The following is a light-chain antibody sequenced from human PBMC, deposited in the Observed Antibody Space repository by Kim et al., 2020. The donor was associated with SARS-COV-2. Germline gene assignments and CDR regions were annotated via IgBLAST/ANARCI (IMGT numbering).Light chain of an antibody. J-gene: IGKJ2*01. CDR2: LGS. V-gene: IGKV2-28*01. CDR3: MQALETPYT. Sequence: EPDAISCRSGQSLLHGDGSNYLDWYVQKSGQSPQLLIYLGSNRASGVPDRFSGSGSGTNFTLRISRVEGDDVGVYYCMQALETPYTFGQGTKLEI. CDR1: QSLLHGDGSNY.